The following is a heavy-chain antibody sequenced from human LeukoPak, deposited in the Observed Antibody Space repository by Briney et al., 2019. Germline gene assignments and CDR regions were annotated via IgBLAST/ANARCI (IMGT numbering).Heavy chain of an antibody. J-gene: IGHJ2*01. D-gene: IGHD3-22*01. V-gene: IGHV4-31*03. CDR1: GGSISSGASD. CDR2: INHSGST. Sequence: SQTLSLTCTVSGGSISSGASDWVWIRQHPKRGLEWVGYINHSGSTYYNPSLGSRVTMSVDTSKNQFSLKLSSVTAADSAVYYCARAARQGFTMIVVPFFYFDLWGRGTLVTVSS. CDR3: ARAARQGFTMIVVPFFYFDL.